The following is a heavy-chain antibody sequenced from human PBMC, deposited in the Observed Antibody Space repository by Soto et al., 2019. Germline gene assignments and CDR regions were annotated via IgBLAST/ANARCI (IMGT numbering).Heavy chain of an antibody. CDR2: IKSKTDGGTT. D-gene: IGHD3-3*01. Sequence: GGSLRLSCAASGFTFSNAWMSWVRQAPGKGLEWVGRIKSKTDGGTTDYAAPVKGRFTISRDDSKNTLYLQMNSLKTEDTAVYYCTTITIFGVGALDYWGQGTLVTVSS. V-gene: IGHV3-15*01. CDR3: TTITIFGVGALDY. J-gene: IGHJ4*02. CDR1: GFTFSNAW.